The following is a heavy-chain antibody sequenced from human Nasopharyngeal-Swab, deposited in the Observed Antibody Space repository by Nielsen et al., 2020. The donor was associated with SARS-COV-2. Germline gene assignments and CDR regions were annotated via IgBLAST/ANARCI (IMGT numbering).Heavy chain of an antibody. D-gene: IGHD4-17*01. V-gene: IGHV4-61*01. CDR1: GGSISSHSYY. J-gene: IGHJ4*02. Sequence: GSLRLSCTVSGGSISSHSYYWAWIRKPPGKGPEWIGHIYNSGSTTYNPSLKSRVTISGDTSKNQLSLRLTSVTAADTAVYYCARGMDYADPFDSWGQRSLVTVSS. CDR3: ARGMDYADPFDS. CDR2: IYNSGST.